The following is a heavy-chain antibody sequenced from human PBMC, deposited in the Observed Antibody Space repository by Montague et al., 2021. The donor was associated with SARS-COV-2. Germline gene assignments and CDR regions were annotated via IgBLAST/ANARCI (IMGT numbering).Heavy chain of an antibody. CDR3: ARRNDFWTPDV. D-gene: IGHD3-3*01. CDR1: GFIFSSSW. J-gene: IGHJ6*02. V-gene: IGHV3-7*01. Sequence: SLRLSGAASGFIFSSSWMSWARQVPGKGLEWVANIKQDESEKYYVDSVKGRFTISRDNAKNSLYLQMNSLRAEDAAVYYCARRNDFWTPDVWGQGTTVTVSS. CDR2: IKQDESEK.